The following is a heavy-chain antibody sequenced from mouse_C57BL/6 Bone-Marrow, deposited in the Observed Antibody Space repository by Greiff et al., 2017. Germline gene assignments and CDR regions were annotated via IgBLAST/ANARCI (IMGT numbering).Heavy chain of an antibody. J-gene: IGHJ1*03. CDR3: ADYYGSSADWYFDV. CDR2: IYPGSGST. Sequence: QVQLQQPGAELVKPGASVKMSCKASGYTFTSYWITWVKQRPGQGLGWIGDIYPGSGSTNYNEKFKSKATLTVETSSSTAYMQLSSLTSEDSAVYYCADYYGSSADWYFDVWGTGTTVTVSS. CDR1: GYTFTSYW. V-gene: IGHV1-55*01. D-gene: IGHD1-1*01.